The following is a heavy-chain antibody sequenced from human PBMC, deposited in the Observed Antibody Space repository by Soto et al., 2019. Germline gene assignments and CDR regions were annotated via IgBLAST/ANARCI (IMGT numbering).Heavy chain of an antibody. D-gene: IGHD5-12*01. CDR2: ISHLEST. V-gene: IGHV4-30-2*06. CDR1: GASIRYGGVS. J-gene: IGHJ4*02. CDR3: ARGGGYDAFDY. Sequence: QLQLQESGSGLVKTSETLSLTCTVSGASIRYGGVSWSWIRQSPGKGLEWIGYISHLESTYFHPSFKSRLSMSIERTTNQFSLKLSSVTAADMAVYYCARGGGYDAFDYWGQGVLVTVSS.